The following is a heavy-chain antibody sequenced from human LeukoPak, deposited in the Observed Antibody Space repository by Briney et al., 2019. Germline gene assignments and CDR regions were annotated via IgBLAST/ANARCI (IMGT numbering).Heavy chain of an antibody. CDR2: ISWNSGSI. J-gene: IGHJ6*03. Sequence: RGGSLRLSCAASGFTFDDYAMHWVRQAPGKGLEWVSGISWNSGSIGYADSVKGRFTISRDNAKNSLYLQMNSLRAEDTALYYCAKGSRANYYYYMDVWGKGTTVTVSS. CDR1: GFTFDDYA. CDR3: AKGSRANYYYYMDV. V-gene: IGHV3-9*01.